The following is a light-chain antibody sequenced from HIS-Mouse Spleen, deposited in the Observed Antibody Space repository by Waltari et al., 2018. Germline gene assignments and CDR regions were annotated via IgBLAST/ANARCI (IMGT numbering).Light chain of an antibody. CDR2: EDS. J-gene: IGLJ2*01. CDR1: ALPKKY. Sequence: SYELTQLPSGSVFPGQTSRFTRSGDALPKKYAYWYQQKSGQAPVLVIYEDSKRPSGIPERFSGSSSGTMATLTISGAQVEDEADYYCYSTDSSGNHRVFGGGTKLTVL. V-gene: IGLV3-10*01. CDR3: YSTDSSGNHRV.